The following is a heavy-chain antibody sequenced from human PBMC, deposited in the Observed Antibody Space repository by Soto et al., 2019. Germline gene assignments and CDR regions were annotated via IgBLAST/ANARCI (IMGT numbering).Heavy chain of an antibody. CDR1: GYTFTSYA. J-gene: IGHJ6*02. CDR3: ARDRYNWNYGGVDV. Sequence: ASVKVSCKASGYTFTSYAMHWVRQAPGQRLEWVGWINGGNGDTKYSQKVQGRVTITRDTSASTAYMELSSLISEDTAVYYCARDRYNWNYGGVDVWGQGTTVTVSS. V-gene: IGHV1-3*01. D-gene: IGHD1-7*01. CDR2: INGGNGDT.